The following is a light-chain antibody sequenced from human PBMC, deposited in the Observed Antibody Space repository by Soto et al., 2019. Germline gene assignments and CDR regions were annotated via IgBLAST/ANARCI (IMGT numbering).Light chain of an antibody. J-gene: IGLJ3*02. Sequence: QSVLTQPASVSGSPGQSITISCTGTSSDVGSYNPVSWYQLHPGKAPKLMIFEVSIRPSGVYNRFSGAKSGNTAYLTISGLHADDEVDYSCGSHTSNRALNWVFGGGTKLTVL. CDR2: EVS. V-gene: IGLV2-14*02. CDR3: GSHTSNRALNWV. CDR1: SSDVGSYNP.